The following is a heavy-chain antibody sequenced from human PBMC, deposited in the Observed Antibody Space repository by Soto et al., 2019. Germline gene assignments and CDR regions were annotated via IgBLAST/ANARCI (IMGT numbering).Heavy chain of an antibody. Sequence: SETLSLACCFSVDSLTRGFHDWSCIRETPWNGLQVVGYIYSNVDTYYGPCLTTRLKLSIATAEIRFSLKLTSVSAADTAVYYCARATVYYCKNPKCGLYLDHWGQGDLVTVSS. V-gene: IGHV4-31*03. CDR1: VDSLTRGFHD. CDR2: IYSNVDT. J-gene: IGHJ4*02. CDR3: ARATVYYCKNPKCGLYLDH. D-gene: IGHD3-10*01.